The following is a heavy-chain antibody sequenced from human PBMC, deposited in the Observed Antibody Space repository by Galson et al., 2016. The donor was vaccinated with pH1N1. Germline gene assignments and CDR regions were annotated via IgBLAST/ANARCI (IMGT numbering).Heavy chain of an antibody. CDR3: ARRGESTTLVRDHFDY. CDR1: GFTFSSSE. CDR2: ISSSGSNI. D-gene: IGHD2/OR15-2a*01. J-gene: IGHJ4*02. V-gene: IGHV3-48*03. Sequence: SLRLSCAASGFTFSSSEMNWVRQAPGKGLEWVSYISSSGSNIHYADSVRGRFTISRDNAKRSLYLQMNSLTAEDTAVYYCARRGESTTLVRDHFDYWGQGTRVTVSS.